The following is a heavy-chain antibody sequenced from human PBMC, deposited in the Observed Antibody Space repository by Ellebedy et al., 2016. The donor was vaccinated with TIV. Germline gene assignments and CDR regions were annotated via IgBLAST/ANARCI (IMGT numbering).Heavy chain of an antibody. CDR1: GFTFDDYA. D-gene: IGHD2-2*01. CDR2: ISWNSGSI. J-gene: IGHJ6*03. Sequence: SLKISCAASGFTFDDYAMHWVRQAPGKGLEWVSGISWNSGSIGYADSVKGRFTISRDNAKNSLYLQMNSLRAEDTALYYCAKDQTFVPAANYMDVWGKGTTVTVSS. V-gene: IGHV3-9*01. CDR3: AKDQTFVPAANYMDV.